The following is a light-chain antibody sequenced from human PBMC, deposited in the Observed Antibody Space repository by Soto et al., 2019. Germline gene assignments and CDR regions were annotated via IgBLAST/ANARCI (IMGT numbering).Light chain of an antibody. CDR2: EVS. Sequence: QSALTQPASVSGSPGQSITISCTGTSSDVGGYENVSWYRQHPGKAPKLMIYEVSNRPSGVSDRFSGSKSGNTASLTISGLQGEDEADYYCSSYTSSSTLVFGTGTKATV. CDR3: SSYTSSSTLV. CDR1: SSDVGGYEN. J-gene: IGLJ1*01. V-gene: IGLV2-14*01.